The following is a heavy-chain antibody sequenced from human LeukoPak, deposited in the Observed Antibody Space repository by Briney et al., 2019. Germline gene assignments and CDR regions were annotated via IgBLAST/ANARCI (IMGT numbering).Heavy chain of an antibody. V-gene: IGHV3-23*01. CDR2: ISGSGGST. Sequence: PGGSLRLSCAASGFTFSSYAMSWVRQAPGKGLEWVSAISGSGGSTYYADSVKGRFTISRDNSKNTLYLQMNSLRAEDTAVYYCAKSRAIVVVVAATPLDYWGQGTLLTVSS. J-gene: IGHJ4*02. CDR1: GFTFSSYA. D-gene: IGHD2-15*01. CDR3: AKSRAIVVVVAATPLDY.